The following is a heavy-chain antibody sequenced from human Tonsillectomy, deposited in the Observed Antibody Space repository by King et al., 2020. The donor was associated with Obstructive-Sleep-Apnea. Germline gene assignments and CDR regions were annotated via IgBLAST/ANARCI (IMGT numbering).Heavy chain of an antibody. Sequence: VQLQQWGAGLLKPSETLSLTCAVYGGSFSGYYWSWIRQPPGKGLEWIGEINHSGSTNYNPSLKSRVTISVDTSKNQFSLKLSSVTAADTAVCYCAGFVATAGYWGQGTLVTVSS. V-gene: IGHV4-34*01. CDR3: AGFVATAGY. CDR2: INHSGST. CDR1: GGSFSGYY. D-gene: IGHD6-25*01. J-gene: IGHJ4*02.